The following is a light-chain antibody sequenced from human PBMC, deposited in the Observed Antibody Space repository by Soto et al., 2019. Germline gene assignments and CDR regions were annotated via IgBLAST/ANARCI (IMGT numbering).Light chain of an antibody. Sequence: DIQMTQSPSTLSASVGDSLTITCRASHSIRDCLAWYQQKPGKAPHLLIYDASNLDSGGPSRFSGSGSGTEFTRTISSLRTDDFATYYGPQYESYSLTFGGGTRVESK. CDR3: PQYESYSLT. J-gene: IGKJ4*01. V-gene: IGKV1-5*01. CDR1: HSIRDC. CDR2: DAS.